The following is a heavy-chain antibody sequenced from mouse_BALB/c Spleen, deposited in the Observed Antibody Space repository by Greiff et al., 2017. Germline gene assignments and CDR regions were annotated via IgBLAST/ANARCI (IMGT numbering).Heavy chain of an antibody. Sequence: VQLKQPGAELVKPGASVKLSCTASGFTIKDTYMHWVKQRPEQGLEWIGTINPANGNTKYDPKFKGKATIAADTSSSTAYLQLSSLTSEDTAVYYCAGGGITPLDYWGQGTTLTVSS. CDR3: AGGGITPLDY. J-gene: IGHJ2*01. CDR1: GFTIKDTY. D-gene: IGHD2-4*01. CDR2: INPANGNT. V-gene: IGHV14-3*02.